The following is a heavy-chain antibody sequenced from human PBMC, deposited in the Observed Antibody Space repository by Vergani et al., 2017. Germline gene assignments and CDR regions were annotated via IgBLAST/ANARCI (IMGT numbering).Heavy chain of an antibody. CDR3: ARVRCSGGSCYTRGWYFDL. CDR2: IKQDGSEK. CDR1: GFTFSSYW. J-gene: IGHJ2*01. D-gene: IGHD2-15*01. Sequence: EVQLVESAGGLVQPGGSLRLSCAASGFTFSSYWMSWVRQAPGKGLEWVANIKQDGSEKYYVDSVKGRFTISRDNAKNSLYLQMNSLRAEDTAVYYCARVRCSGGSCYTRGWYFDLWGRGTLVTVSS. V-gene: IGHV3-7*01.